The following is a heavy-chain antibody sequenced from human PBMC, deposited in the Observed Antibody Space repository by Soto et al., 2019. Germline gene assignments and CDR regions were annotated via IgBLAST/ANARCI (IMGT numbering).Heavy chain of an antibody. Sequence: GGSLRLSCSASGFTFSSYAMHWVRQAPGKGLEYVSAISSNGGSTYYADSVKGRFTISRDNSKNTLYLQMSSLRAEDTAVYYCVKDTWIQLWLRPYYYYGMDVWGQGTTVTVSS. D-gene: IGHD5-18*01. J-gene: IGHJ6*02. CDR1: GFTFSSYA. CDR3: VKDTWIQLWLRPYYYYGMDV. V-gene: IGHV3-64D*08. CDR2: ISSNGGST.